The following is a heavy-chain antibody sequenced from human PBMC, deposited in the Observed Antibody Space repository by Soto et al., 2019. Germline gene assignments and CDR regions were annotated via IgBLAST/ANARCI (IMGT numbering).Heavy chain of an antibody. J-gene: IGHJ4*01. CDR1: GFTFDDYA. D-gene: IGHD2-15*01. Sequence: LRLSCTASGFTFDDYAMHWVRQGPGRGLEWVSGITWNSGKIAYADSVKGRFTIARDDDNNSLYLQMNSLRPEDTALYYCVKDSYADFHRVLSTAEYFFDYWGHGTLVTVSS. CDR3: VKDSYADFHRVLSTAEYFFDY. V-gene: IGHV3-9*01. CDR2: ITWNSGKI.